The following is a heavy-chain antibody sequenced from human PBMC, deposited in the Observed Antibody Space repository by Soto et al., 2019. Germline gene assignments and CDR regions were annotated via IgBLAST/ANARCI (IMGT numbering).Heavy chain of an antibody. CDR3: ASSSSVLRYFDWSYGMDV. Sequence: SETLSLTCTVSGGSISSSGYYWGWIRQPPGKGLEWIGSIYYSGSTYYNPSLKSRVTISVDTSKNQFSLKLSSVTAADTAVYYCASSSSVLRYFDWSYGMDVWGQGTTVTVSS. D-gene: IGHD3-9*01. CDR1: GGSISSSGYY. V-gene: IGHV4-39*01. CDR2: IYYSGST. J-gene: IGHJ6*02.